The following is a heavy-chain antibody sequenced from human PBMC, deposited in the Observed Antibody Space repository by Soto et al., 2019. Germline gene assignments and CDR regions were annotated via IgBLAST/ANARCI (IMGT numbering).Heavy chain of an antibody. Sequence: EVQLLESAGDLVQPGGSLRLSCAASGLNFSDYAMTWVRQAPEKGLEWVSSVSNRGDITYYADSVKGRFTISRDNSKNTLFMHINSLRAEDPALYYCARGDRGGSGSPASYYYSGLDVWGQGTTVTVSS. CDR2: VSNRGDIT. J-gene: IGHJ6*02. CDR3: ARGDRGGSGSPASYYYSGLDV. D-gene: IGHD3-10*01. V-gene: IGHV3-23*01. CDR1: GLNFSDYA.